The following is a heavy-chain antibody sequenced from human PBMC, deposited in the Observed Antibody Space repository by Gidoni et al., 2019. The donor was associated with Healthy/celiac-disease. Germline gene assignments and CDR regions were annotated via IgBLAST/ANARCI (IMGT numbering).Heavy chain of an antibody. CDR1: GCSISSYY. CDR2: IYYSGST. Sequence: QVQLQESGPGLVKPSETLSLTCTVSGCSISSYYWSWIRQPPGKGLEWIGYIYYSGSTNYNPSLKSRVTISVDTSKNQFSLKLSSVTAADTAVYYCARDLRSGSYPDAFDIWGQGTMVTVSS. V-gene: IGHV4-59*01. D-gene: IGHD1-26*01. J-gene: IGHJ3*02. CDR3: ARDLRSGSYPDAFDI.